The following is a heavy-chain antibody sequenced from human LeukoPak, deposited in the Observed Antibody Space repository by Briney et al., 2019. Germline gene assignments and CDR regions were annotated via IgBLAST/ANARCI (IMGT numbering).Heavy chain of an antibody. CDR2: INGDASST. CDR3: ARARGNTYGYFEY. CDR1: GLTLSGYW. Sequence: QPGGSLRLSCAASGLTLSGYWMHWVRQAPGKGLVWVSRINGDASSTSCADSVKGRFTISRDNAKSTLYLQMNSLRVEDTAVYYCARARGNTYGYFEYWGQGTLVIVSS. J-gene: IGHJ4*02. D-gene: IGHD5-18*01. V-gene: IGHV3-74*01.